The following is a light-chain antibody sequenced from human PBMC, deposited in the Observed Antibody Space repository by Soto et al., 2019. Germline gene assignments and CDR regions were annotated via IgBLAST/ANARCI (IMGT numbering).Light chain of an antibody. V-gene: IGKV1-39*01. CDR1: QRVGDY. J-gene: IGKJ2*01. CDR2: SAS. Sequence: DIQMTQSPSSLSASVGDRVTITCRASQRVGDYLNWYQQRPGKAPNLLIHSASSLQSGVPSRFSGSGSGKDLTLTISSMHPEDFATYYCQQSYSTPYTFGQGTKLEI. CDR3: QQSYSTPYT.